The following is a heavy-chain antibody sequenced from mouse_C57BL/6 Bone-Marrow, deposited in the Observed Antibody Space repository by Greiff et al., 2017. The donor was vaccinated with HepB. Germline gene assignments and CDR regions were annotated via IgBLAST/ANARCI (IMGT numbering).Heavy chain of an antibody. D-gene: IGHD3-1*01. CDR3: AKGYPSNY. J-gene: IGHJ2*01. V-gene: IGHV1-61*01. Sequence: VQLQQPGAELVRPGSSVKLSCKASGYTFTSYWMDWVKQRPGQGLEWIGNIYPSDSETHYNQKFKDKATLTVDKSSSTAYMQLSSLTSEDSAVYYCAKGYPSNYWGQGTTLTVSS. CDR2: IYPSDSET. CDR1: GYTFTSYW.